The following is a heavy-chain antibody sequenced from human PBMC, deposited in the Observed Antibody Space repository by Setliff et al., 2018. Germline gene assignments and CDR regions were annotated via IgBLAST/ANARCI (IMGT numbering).Heavy chain of an antibody. V-gene: IGHV1-69*05. CDR1: GYSFTTYW. CDR3: AREGVDTRSSTDYRYYMDV. J-gene: IGHJ6*03. D-gene: IGHD5-18*01. Sequence: PGESLKISCKGSGYSFTTYWIGWVRQMPGKGLEWMGGTIPIFGSTNYAQKFQDRVTIITDESTSTAYMELRSLRTEDTAVYYCAREGVDTRSSTDYRYYMDVWGKGTTVTVSS. CDR2: TIPIFGST.